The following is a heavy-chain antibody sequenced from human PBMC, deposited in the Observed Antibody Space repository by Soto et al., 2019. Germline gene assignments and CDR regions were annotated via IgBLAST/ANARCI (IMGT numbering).Heavy chain of an antibody. CDR3: ARHPPPFWSHP. V-gene: IGHV4-39*01. J-gene: IGHJ5*02. CDR2: IYYSGST. Sequence: SETLCLTCTVSGGSISSGGYYWSWIRQHPGKGLEWIGYIYYSGSTYYNPSLKSRVTVSVDTSKNQFSLKLSSVTAADTAVYYCARHPPPFWSHPRGQGPLLTLSS. CDR1: GGSISSGGYY.